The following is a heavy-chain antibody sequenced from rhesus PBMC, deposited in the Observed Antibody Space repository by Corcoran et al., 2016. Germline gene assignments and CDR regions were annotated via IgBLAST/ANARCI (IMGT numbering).Heavy chain of an antibody. CDR3: ATLTYDNGYFDL. CDR1: GYTFTDYY. CDR2: IAPEDVET. D-gene: IGHD3-40*01. V-gene: IGHV1-111*02. Sequence: EVQLVQSGAEVKKPGASVKISCKASGYTFTDYYLHWVRQAPGKGLEWVGRIAPEDVETRPAKKFQDRVTITADTSTDTAYMDLSSLTSEDTAVYYCATLTYDNGYFDLWGPGTPITISS. J-gene: IGHJ2*01.